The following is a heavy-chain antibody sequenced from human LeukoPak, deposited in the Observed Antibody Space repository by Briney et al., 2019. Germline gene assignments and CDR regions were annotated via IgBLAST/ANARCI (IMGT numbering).Heavy chain of an antibody. V-gene: IGHV3-23*01. Sequence: GGSLRLSCAASAFTFSNHAMSWVRQAPGKGLEWVSTISTSGGGTFYADSVKGRFTISRDNSKNTLYLQINSLRAEDTAVYYCARTRGSYWYFDLWGRGTLVTVSS. CDR3: ARTRGSYWYFDL. D-gene: IGHD1-14*01. CDR1: AFTFSNHA. CDR2: ISTSGGGT. J-gene: IGHJ2*01.